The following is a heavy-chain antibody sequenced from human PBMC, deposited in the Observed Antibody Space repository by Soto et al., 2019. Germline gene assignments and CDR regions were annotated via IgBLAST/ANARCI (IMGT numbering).Heavy chain of an antibody. CDR2: ISAYNDNT. Sequence: ASVKVSCKASGYIFTSYGISWVRQAPGQGLEWMGWISAYNDNTKYAQKLQGRVTMTTDTSTNTAYMELRSLRSDDTAVYYCTREYCSGGSCSGPDYWGQGTLVTVSS. V-gene: IGHV1-18*01. J-gene: IGHJ4*02. CDR3: TREYCSGGSCSGPDY. CDR1: GYIFTSYG. D-gene: IGHD2-15*01.